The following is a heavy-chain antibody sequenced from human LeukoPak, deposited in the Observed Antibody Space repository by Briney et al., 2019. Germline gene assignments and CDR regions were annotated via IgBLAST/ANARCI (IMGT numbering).Heavy chain of an antibody. V-gene: IGHV4-59*08. CDR2: IFYSGST. Sequence: SETLSLTCNVSGGSVVGYYWGWIRQPPGKGLEWIASIFYSGSTNSNPSVKSRVTISLDTSKNQFSLKLSSVTAADTAMYYCARHRGSNLNRSFDSWGQGALVTVSS. J-gene: IGHJ4*02. D-gene: IGHD1-14*01. CDR1: GGSVVGYY. CDR3: ARHRGSNLNRSFDS.